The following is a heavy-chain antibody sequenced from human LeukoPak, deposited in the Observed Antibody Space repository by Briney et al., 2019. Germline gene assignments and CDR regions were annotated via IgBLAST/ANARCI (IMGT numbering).Heavy chain of an antibody. J-gene: IGHJ3*02. V-gene: IGHV3-30*03. CDR2: ISYDGSNK. CDR3: ARRERYYYDSSGSADAFDI. Sequence: PGRSLRLSCAASGFTFSSYGMHWVRQAPGKGLEWVAVISYDGSNKYYADSVKGRFTISRDNSKNTLYLQMNSLRAEDTALYYCARRERYYYDSSGSADAFDIWGQGTMVTVSS. CDR1: GFTFSSYG. D-gene: IGHD3-22*01.